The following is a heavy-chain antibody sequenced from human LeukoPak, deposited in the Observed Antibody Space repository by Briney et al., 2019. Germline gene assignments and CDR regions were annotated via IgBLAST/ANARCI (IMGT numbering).Heavy chain of an antibody. CDR3: AREELAARRGAFDI. CDR2: IYYSGYT. V-gene: IGHV4-59*01. Sequence: SETLSLTCTVSGGSISSYYWSWIRQPPGKGLEWIGYIYYSGYTNYNPSLKSRVTISVDTSKNQFSLRLTSVTAADTAVYYCAREELAARRGAFDIWGQGSVVSVSS. D-gene: IGHD6-6*01. J-gene: IGHJ3*02. CDR1: GGSISSYY.